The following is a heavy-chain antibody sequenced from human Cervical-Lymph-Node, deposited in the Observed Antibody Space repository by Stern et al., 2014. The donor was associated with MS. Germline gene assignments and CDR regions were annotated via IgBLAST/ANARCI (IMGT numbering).Heavy chain of an antibody. CDR1: EGTFSSYT. V-gene: IGHV1-69*02. Sequence: QVQLVQSGAEVKKPGSSVKVSCKASEGTFSSYTISWVRQSPGQGLEGMGRIIPILGIANYAQKFQGRVTITADKSTSTAYMELSSLRSEDTAVYYCARVGGCSSTSCYGDYGMDVWGQGTTVTVSS. J-gene: IGHJ6*02. CDR2: IIPILGIA. D-gene: IGHD2-2*01. CDR3: ARVGGCSSTSCYGDYGMDV.